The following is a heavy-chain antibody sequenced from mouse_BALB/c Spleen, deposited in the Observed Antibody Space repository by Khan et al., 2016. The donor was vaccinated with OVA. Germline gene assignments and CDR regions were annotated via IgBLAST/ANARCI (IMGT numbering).Heavy chain of an antibody. CDR1: GYTFTNYW. D-gene: IGHD2-1*01. CDR2: IYPGNSDT. J-gene: IGHJ2*01. Sequence: VQLQQSGTVLARPGASVKMSCKGSGYTFTNYWMHWVKQRPGQGLEWIGVIYPGNSDTNYNQKFKGKAKLTAVTSTSTAYMELNILTNEDSSVYYCTRNGCGNYESWDYWCQGTTLTVSS. CDR3: TRNGCGNYESWDY. V-gene: IGHV1-5*01.